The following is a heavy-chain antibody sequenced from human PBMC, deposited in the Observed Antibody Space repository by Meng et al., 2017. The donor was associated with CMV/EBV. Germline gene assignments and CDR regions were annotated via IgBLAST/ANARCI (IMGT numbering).Heavy chain of an antibody. CDR2: TYYRSKWYN. CDR3: AVNVGGAFDY. J-gene: IGHJ4*02. CDR1: GDSVSSNSAA. D-gene: IGHD3-16*01. V-gene: IGHV6-1*01. Sequence: VQLQQPGPGLVKHSQTPSLTGAISGDSVSSNSAAWNWVRQSPSRGLEWLGRTYYRSKWYNDYAVSVKSRITINPDTSKNQFSLQLNSVTPEDTAVYYCAVNVGGAFDYWGQGTLVTVSS.